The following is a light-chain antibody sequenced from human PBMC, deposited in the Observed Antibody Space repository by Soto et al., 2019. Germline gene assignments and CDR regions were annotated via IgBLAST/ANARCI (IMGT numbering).Light chain of an antibody. CDR1: QTVRNNY. Sequence: EFVLTQSPGTLSLSPGERATLSCRASQTVRNNYLAWYQQKPGQAPRLLIYDASSRATGIPDRFSGGGSGTDFTLTISMLEAEDLTVYCCQQVSSHLLTFGRGTKVDNK. CDR3: QQVSSHLLT. V-gene: IGKV3-20*01. CDR2: DAS. J-gene: IGKJ4*01.